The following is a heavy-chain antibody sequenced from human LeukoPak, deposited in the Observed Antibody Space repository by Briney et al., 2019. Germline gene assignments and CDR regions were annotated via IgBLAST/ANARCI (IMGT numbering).Heavy chain of an antibody. J-gene: IGHJ5*02. CDR2: ISGSGGDT. CDR3: GKGDGINHYHWFDP. V-gene: IGHV3-23*01. CDR1: GFTFSSYA. D-gene: IGHD2-15*01. Sequence: PGGSLRLSCAASGFTFSSYAMSWVRQAPGKGLEWVSSISGSGGDTHYADSVKGRFSISRDNSKNTLYLQMNSLRADDTALYYCGKGDGINHYHWFDPWGQGTQVTVSS.